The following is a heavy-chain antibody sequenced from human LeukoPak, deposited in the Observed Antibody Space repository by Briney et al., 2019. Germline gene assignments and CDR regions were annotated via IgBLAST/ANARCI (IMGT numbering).Heavy chain of an antibody. CDR2: ISGSGGST. D-gene: IGHD6-19*01. V-gene: IGHV3-23*01. J-gene: IGHJ4*02. Sequence: GGSLRLSCAASGFTFSSYAMSWVRQAPGKGLEWVSAISGSGGSTYYADSVKGRFTISRDNSKNTLYLQMNSLRAEDTAVYYCAKGQVAGPTNNRFDYWGQGTLVTVSS. CDR1: GFTFSSYA. CDR3: AKGQVAGPTNNRFDY.